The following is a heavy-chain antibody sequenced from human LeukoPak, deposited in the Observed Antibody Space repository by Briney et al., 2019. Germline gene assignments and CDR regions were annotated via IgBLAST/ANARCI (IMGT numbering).Heavy chain of an antibody. CDR3: STGSGHAFDI. J-gene: IGHJ3*02. V-gene: IGHV3-74*01. Sequence: PGGSLRLSCAASGFTFSSYWMHWVRQVPGKGLVWVSRINSDGSSTSYADSVKGRFTISRDNAKNTLYVQMNSLRAEDTAVYYCSTGSGHAFDIWGRGTMFTVSS. CDR1: GFTFSSYW. D-gene: IGHD3-10*01. CDR2: INSDGSST.